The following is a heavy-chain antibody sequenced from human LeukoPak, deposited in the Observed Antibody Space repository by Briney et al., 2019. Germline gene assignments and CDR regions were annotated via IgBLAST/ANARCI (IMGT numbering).Heavy chain of an antibody. CDR3: ANWGGDNWNDEKLDY. Sequence: GASVKVSCKASGGTFSSYAISWVRQAPGQELEWMGGIIPIFGTANYAQKFQGRVTITADESTSTAYMELSSLRSEDTAVYYCANWGGDNWNDEKLDYWGQGTLVTVS. V-gene: IGHV1-69*13. J-gene: IGHJ4*02. CDR1: GGTFSSYA. D-gene: IGHD1-20*01. CDR2: IIPIFGTA.